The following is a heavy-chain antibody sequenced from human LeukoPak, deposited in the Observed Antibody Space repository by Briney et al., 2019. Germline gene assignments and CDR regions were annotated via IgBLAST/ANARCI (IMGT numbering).Heavy chain of an antibody. Sequence: SETLSLTCTVSGGSISSYYWSWIRQPPGKGLEWIGFIYYIGSTNYNPSLKSRVTISVDTSKNQFSLKLSSVTAADTAVYYCARASGIAAAGTVDYWGQGTLVTVSS. V-gene: IGHV4-59*01. J-gene: IGHJ4*02. D-gene: IGHD6-13*01. CDR2: IYYIGST. CDR3: ARASGIAAAGTVDY. CDR1: GGSISSYY.